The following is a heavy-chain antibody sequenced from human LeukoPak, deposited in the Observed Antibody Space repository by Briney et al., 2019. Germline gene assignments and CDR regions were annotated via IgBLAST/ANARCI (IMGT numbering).Heavy chain of an antibody. CDR3: ARVMVRGDYFDY. J-gene: IGHJ4*02. CDR2: IYSGGST. V-gene: IGHV3-53*01. CDR1: GFTVSSNY. D-gene: IGHD3-10*01. Sequence: GGSLRLSCAASGFTVSSNYMSWVRQAPGKGLEWVSVIYSGGSTYYADSVKGRFTISRDNSKSTLYLQMNSLRAEDTAVYYCARVMVRGDYFDYWGQGTLVTVSS.